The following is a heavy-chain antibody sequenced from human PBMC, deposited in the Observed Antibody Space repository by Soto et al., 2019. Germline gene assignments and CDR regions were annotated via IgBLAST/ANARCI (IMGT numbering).Heavy chain of an antibody. CDR2: INAGNGNT. CDR3: ARTSSGYYYSFDY. J-gene: IGHJ4*02. V-gene: IGHV1-3*01. D-gene: IGHD3-22*01. Sequence: QVQLVQSGAEVKKPGASVKVSCKASGYTFTSYAMHWVRQAPGQRLEWMGWINAGNGNTKYSQKFQGRVTITRDTYASTAYMELSSLRSEDTAVYYCARTSSGYYYSFDYWGQGTLVTVSS. CDR1: GYTFTSYA.